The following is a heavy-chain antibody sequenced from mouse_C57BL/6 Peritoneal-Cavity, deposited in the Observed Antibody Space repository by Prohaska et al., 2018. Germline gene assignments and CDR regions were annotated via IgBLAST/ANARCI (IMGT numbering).Heavy chain of an antibody. CDR3: ARRIYYGSYWYFDV. CDR2: IYPVSGST. J-gene: IGHJ1*03. Sequence: SCKASGYTFTSYWITWVKQRPGKGLDVIGDIYPVSGSTNYNEKFKSKATLTVDTSSSTAYMQLSSLTSEDSAVYYCARRIYYGSYWYFDVWGTGTTVTVSS. D-gene: IGHD1-1*01. CDR1: GYTFTSYW. V-gene: IGHV1-55*01.